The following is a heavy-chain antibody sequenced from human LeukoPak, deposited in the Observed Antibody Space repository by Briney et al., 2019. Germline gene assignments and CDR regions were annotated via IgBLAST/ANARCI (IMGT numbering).Heavy chain of an antibody. Sequence: GGSLRLSCAASGFTFSSYDMHWVRQATGKGLEWVSAIGTAGDTYYPGSVKGRFTISRENAKNSLYLQMNSLRAGDTAVYYCARGVVIREAYWYFDLWGRGTLVTVSS. CDR1: GFTFSSYD. J-gene: IGHJ2*01. CDR3: ARGVVIREAYWYFDL. D-gene: IGHD3-22*01. V-gene: IGHV3-13*01. CDR2: IGTAGDT.